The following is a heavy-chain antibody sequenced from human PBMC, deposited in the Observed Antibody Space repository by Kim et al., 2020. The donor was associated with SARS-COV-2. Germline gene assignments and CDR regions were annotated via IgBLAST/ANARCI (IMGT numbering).Heavy chain of an antibody. D-gene: IGHD6-13*01. J-gene: IGHJ4*02. Sequence: ASVKVSCKASGYTFTSSAIHWVRQAPRERLEWMGWINADNGNTKYSQKFQGRVAITRDTSATTAYMELSGLRAEDTAVYYCAKGSSTWFPFFDNWSQGTLVTVSS. CDR3: AKGSSTWFPFFDN. CDR1: GYTFTSSA. V-gene: IGHV1-3*01. CDR2: INADNGNT.